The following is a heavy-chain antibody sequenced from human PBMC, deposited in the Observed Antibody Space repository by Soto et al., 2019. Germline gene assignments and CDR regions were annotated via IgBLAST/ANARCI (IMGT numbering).Heavy chain of an antibody. V-gene: IGHV1-2*02. CDR1: GYTFTGYY. Sequence: QVQLVQSGAEVKKPGASVKVSCKASGYTFTGYYMHWVRHAPGQGLEWMGWINPNSGGTNYAQKFHGRVTMTRDTSISTAYMELSRLRSDDTAVYYCASLYSSSWYSYYFDYWGQGTLVTVSS. CDR2: INPNSGGT. J-gene: IGHJ4*02. CDR3: ASLYSSSWYSYYFDY. D-gene: IGHD6-13*01.